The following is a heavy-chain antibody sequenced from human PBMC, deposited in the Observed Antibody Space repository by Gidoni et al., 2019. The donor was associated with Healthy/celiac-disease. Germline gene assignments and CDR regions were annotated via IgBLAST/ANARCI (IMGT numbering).Heavy chain of an antibody. J-gene: IGHJ3*02. CDR2: IYTSGST. Sequence: QVQLQESGPGLVKPSQTLSLTCTVSGGSISSGSYYWSWIRQPAGKGLEWIGRIYTSGSTNYNPSLKSRVTISVDTSKNQFSLKLSSVTAADTAVYYCARAAYNWKNRAFDIWGQGTMVTVSS. V-gene: IGHV4-61*02. CDR1: GGSISSGSYY. D-gene: IGHD1-20*01. CDR3: ARAAYNWKNRAFDI.